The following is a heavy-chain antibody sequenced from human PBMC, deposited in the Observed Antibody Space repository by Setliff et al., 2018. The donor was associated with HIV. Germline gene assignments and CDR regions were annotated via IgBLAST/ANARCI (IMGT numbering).Heavy chain of an antibody. D-gene: IGHD6-19*01. Sequence: SETLSLTCAVSGYSISSGYYWGWIRQPPGKGLEWIGSIYHSGTTYYNPSLKSRVSLSVDTSKNQFSLKLSSVTAADTAVYYCARPNSSGWFDPWGQGTPVTVSS. CDR2: IYHSGTT. CDR3: ARPNSSGWFDP. V-gene: IGHV4-38-2*01. CDR1: GYSISSGYY. J-gene: IGHJ5*02.